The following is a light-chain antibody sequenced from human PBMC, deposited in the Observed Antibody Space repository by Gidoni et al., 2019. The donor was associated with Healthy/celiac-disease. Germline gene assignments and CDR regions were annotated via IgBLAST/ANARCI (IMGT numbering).Light chain of an antibody. CDR3: QQYYSTPRT. Sequence: IVMTQSPDSLAVSLGERATINCKSSQSVLYSSNNKNYLAWYQQKPGQPPKLLIYWASTRESGVPDRFSGGGSGTDFTLTSSSLQAEDVAVYYCQQYYSTPRTFGQGTKVEIK. CDR1: QSVLYSSNNKNY. J-gene: IGKJ1*01. V-gene: IGKV4-1*01. CDR2: WAS.